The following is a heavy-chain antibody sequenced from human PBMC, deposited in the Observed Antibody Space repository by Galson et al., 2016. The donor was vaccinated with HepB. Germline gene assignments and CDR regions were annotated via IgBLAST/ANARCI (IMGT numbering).Heavy chain of an antibody. Sequence: SLRLSCAASGLTITNTWMSWIRQAPGKGLEWVSAISGSGGSTYYADSVKGRFTVSRDNSKNTLYLQMNSLRAEDTAVYFCARDVVIDPRIEYYYYYYGLDVWGQGTTVTVSS. V-gene: IGHV3-23*01. CDR3: ARDVVIDPRIEYYYYYYGLDV. J-gene: IGHJ6*02. D-gene: IGHD2-21*01. CDR2: ISGSGGST. CDR1: GLTITNTW.